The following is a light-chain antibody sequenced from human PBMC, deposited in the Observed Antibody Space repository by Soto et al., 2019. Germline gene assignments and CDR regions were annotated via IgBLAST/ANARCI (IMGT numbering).Light chain of an antibody. CDR3: SSYTSSSTYV. CDR1: SSDVGDYNY. CDR2: EVS. V-gene: IGLV2-14*01. Sequence: QSALTQPASVSGSPGQSITISCTGTSSDVGDYNYVSWYQQVPGKAPKVMIYEVSNRPSGVSNRFSGSKSGITASLTTSGLQAEDEADYYCSSYTSSSTYVFGTGTKLTVL. J-gene: IGLJ1*01.